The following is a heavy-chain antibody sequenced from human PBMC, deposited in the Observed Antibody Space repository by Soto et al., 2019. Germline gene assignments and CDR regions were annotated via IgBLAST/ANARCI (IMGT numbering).Heavy chain of an antibody. D-gene: IGHD2-15*01. V-gene: IGHV4-31*03. J-gene: IGHJ4*02. CDR3: ARDVPAGGGGIDY. CDR2: IYYSGST. CDR1: GGSISSGGYY. Sequence: QVQLQESCPGLVKPSQTLSLTCTVSGGSISSGGYYWSWIRQHPGKGLEWIWYIYYSGSTYYNPSLKSRVTISVDTSKNQFSLKLSSVTAADTAVYYCARDVPAGGGGIDYWGQGTLVTVSS.